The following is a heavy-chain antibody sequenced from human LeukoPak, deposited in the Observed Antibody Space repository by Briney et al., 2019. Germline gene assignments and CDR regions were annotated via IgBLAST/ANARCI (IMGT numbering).Heavy chain of an antibody. Sequence: SETLSLTCTVSGGSISSGDYYWSWIRQPPGKGLEWIVYIYYSGSTYYNPSLKSRVTISVDTSKNQFSLKLSSVTAADTAVYYCARLAYGDYVLGSFDIWGQGTMVTVSS. CDR1: GGSISSGDYY. D-gene: IGHD4-17*01. J-gene: IGHJ3*02. CDR3: ARLAYGDYVLGSFDI. CDR2: IYYSGST. V-gene: IGHV4-30-4*01.